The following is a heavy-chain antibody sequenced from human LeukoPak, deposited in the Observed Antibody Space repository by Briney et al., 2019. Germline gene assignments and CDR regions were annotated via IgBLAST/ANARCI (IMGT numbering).Heavy chain of an antibody. J-gene: IGHJ5*02. CDR1: GFTFSSYA. D-gene: IGHD2-2*02. CDR3: ARGPDEAYTSNWFDP. Sequence: PGRSLRLSCAASGFTFSSYAMHWVRQSPGKGLEWVAVISYDGSNKYYADSVKGRFTISRDNSKNTLYLQMNSLRAEDTAVYYCARGPDEAYTSNWFDPWGQGTLVTVSS. V-gene: IGHV3-30-3*01. CDR2: ISYDGSNK.